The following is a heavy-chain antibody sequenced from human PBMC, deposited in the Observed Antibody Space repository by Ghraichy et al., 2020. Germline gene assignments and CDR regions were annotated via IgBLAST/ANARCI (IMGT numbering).Heavy chain of an antibody. J-gene: IGHJ6*02. V-gene: IGHV3-23*01. Sequence: GGSLRLSCAASGFTFSSYAMSWVRQAPGKGLEWVSFISESGGTTYYADSVKGRFTISRDNSKNTLYLQINSLRAEDTAVYYCAKDLYWVSTVTPSACMDVWGQGTTVTVSS. CDR2: ISESGGTT. CDR3: AKDLYWVSTVTPSACMDV. CDR1: GFTFSSYA. D-gene: IGHD4-17*01.